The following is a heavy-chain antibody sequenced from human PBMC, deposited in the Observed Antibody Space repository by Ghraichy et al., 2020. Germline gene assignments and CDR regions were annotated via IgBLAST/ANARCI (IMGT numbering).Heavy chain of an antibody. J-gene: IGHJ4*02. CDR3: VRNGYYALEY. CDR2: IHHGGST. CDR1: GGSISSGDW. Sequence: SETPSLTCAVSGGSISSGDWWSWVRQPPGKGLEWIGEIHHGGSTNYNPSLKSRVTISVDKSKNQFSLRLSSVTAADTAVYHCVRNGYYALEYWGQGTLVTVSS. D-gene: IGHD3-22*01. V-gene: IGHV4-4*02.